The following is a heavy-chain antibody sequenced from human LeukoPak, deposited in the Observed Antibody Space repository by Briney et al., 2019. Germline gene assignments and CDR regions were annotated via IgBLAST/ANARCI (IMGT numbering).Heavy chain of an antibody. CDR1: GCSLSTSAMC. CDR3: ARMIWTSRARSFDF. J-gene: IGHJ4*02. D-gene: IGHD3/OR15-3a*01. V-gene: IGHV2-70*11. CDR2: IDWDDDK. Sequence: SGPALVQPIQTLTLTCTFSGCSLSTSAMCVHWIRQPPGKALEWLARIDWDDDKYFSTSLKTRLTISKDTSKNQVVLTMTNMDPVDTATYYCARMIWTSRARSFDFWGQGTLVTVSS.